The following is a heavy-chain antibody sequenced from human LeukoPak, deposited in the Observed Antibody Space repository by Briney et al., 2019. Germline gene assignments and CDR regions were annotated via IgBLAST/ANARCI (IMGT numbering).Heavy chain of an antibody. CDR1: GFTFSSYW. J-gene: IGHJ6*03. V-gene: IGHV3-7*01. Sequence: GGSLTLSCAASGFTFSSYWMSWVRQAPGKGLEWVANIKQEGSEKYYVDSVKGRFTISRDNAKNSLYLQMNSLRAEDTAVYYCAKAQSVVVPAANYYYYYYMDVWGKGTTVTVSS. CDR3: AKAQSVVVPAANYYYYYYMDV. D-gene: IGHD2-2*01. CDR2: IKQEGSEK.